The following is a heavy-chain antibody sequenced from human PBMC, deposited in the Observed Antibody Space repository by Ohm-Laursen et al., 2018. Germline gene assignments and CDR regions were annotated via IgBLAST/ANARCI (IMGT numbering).Heavy chain of an antibody. CDR3: ARDLLGYSSSWDDY. CDR1: GFPFTGFS. V-gene: IGHV3-21*01. D-gene: IGHD6-13*01. Sequence: SLRLSCTASGFPFTGFSMDWVRQAPGKGLEWVASITSGSSYIYYADSVKGRFTISRDNPKNSLYLQMNSLRADDSAVYYCARDLLGYSSSWDDYWGQGTLVTVSS. J-gene: IGHJ4*02. CDR2: ITSGSSYI.